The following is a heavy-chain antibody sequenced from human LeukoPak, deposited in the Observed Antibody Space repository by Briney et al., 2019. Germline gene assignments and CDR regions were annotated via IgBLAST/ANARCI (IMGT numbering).Heavy chain of an antibody. Sequence: GGSLRLSCAASGFGFSDEYMSWIRQAPGQGLEWISYISASGSYTNYADSVKGRFTISRDNAKNSLYLQMNSLRAEDTAVYYCARALDYYDSSGYYPFDYWGQGTLVTVSS. J-gene: IGHJ4*02. CDR2: ISASGSYT. D-gene: IGHD3-22*01. CDR3: ARALDYYDSSGYYPFDY. V-gene: IGHV3-11*06. CDR1: GFGFSDEY.